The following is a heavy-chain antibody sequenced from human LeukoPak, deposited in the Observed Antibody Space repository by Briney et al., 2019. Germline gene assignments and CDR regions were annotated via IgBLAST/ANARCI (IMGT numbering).Heavy chain of an antibody. V-gene: IGHV3-23*01. CDR3: ARFVLSGSYPYFDY. D-gene: IGHD1-26*01. CDR2: ISGSGGYT. CDR1: KFTFSTFS. J-gene: IGHJ4*02. Sequence: AGGSLRLSCAASKFTFSTFSMSWVRQAPGKGLEWVSSISGSGGYTYYADSVKGRFTISRDNSKNTLYLQMNSLRAEDTAVYYCARFVLSGSYPYFDYWGQGTLVTVSS.